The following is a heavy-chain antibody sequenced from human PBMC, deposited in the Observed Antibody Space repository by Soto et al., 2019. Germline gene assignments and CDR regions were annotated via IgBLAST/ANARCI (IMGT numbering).Heavy chain of an antibody. CDR2: ISYDGSNK. Sequence: PGGSLRLSCAASGFTFSSYAMHWVRQAPGKGLEWVAVISYDGSNKYYADSVKGRFTISRDNSKNTLYLQMNSLRAEDTAVYYCARDPMAPLITMIVVVTPDYWGQGTLVTVSS. CDR1: GFTFSSYA. D-gene: IGHD3-22*01. V-gene: IGHV3-30-3*01. CDR3: ARDPMAPLITMIVVVTPDY. J-gene: IGHJ4*02.